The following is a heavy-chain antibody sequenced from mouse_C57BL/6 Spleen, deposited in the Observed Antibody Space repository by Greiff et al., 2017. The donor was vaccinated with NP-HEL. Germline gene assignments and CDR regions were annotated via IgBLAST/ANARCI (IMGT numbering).Heavy chain of an antibody. D-gene: IGHD4-1*01. V-gene: IGHV8-12*01. CDR2: IYWDDDK. CDR3: ARRELGPNWYFDV. CDR1: GFSLSTSGMG. J-gene: IGHJ1*03. Sequence: QVTLKESGPGILQSSQTLSLTCSFSGFSLSTSGMGVSWIRQPSGKGLEWLAHIYWDDDKRYNPSLKSRLTISKDTSRNQVFLKITSVDTADTATYYCARRELGPNWYFDVWGTGTTVTVSS.